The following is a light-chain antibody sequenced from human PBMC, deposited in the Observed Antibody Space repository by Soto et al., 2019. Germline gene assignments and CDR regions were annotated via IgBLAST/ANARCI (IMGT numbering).Light chain of an antibody. Sequence: EIVMTQSPATLSVSPGERATLSCRASQTVSSNLAWYQQRPGQAPRLLIYGASTRSTGIPDRFSGSGSGTEFTLTISSLQSEDCAVYYCQQYNDWPPYTFGQGTKLESK. V-gene: IGKV3-15*01. J-gene: IGKJ2*01. CDR2: GAS. CDR3: QQYNDWPPYT. CDR1: QTVSSN.